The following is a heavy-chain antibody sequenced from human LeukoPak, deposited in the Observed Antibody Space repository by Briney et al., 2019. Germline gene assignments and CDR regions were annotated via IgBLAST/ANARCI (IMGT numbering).Heavy chain of an antibody. CDR2: INQDGSEE. Sequence: GGSLRLSCAASGFTFSAYWMSWVRQAPGKGLEWVANINQDGSEEYYVDSVKGRFTISRDNAKNSLYLQMNSLRVEDTAVYYCARDDVAWLQVPGVNAFDVWGQGTTVIVSS. V-gene: IGHV3-7*01. CDR3: ARDDVAWLQVPGVNAFDV. CDR1: GFTFSAYW. D-gene: IGHD5-24*01. J-gene: IGHJ3*01.